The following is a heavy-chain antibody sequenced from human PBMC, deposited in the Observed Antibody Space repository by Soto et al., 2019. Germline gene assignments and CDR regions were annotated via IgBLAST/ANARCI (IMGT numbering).Heavy chain of an antibody. D-gene: IGHD3-10*01. CDR2: TSGSGDAT. J-gene: IGHJ4*02. CDR3: AKDLGYDGSGIEI. V-gene: IGHV3-23*01. Sequence: EVQLLESGGGSRQPGGSLRLSCAVSGFIFSNYGMSWVRQAPGKGLEWVSATSGSGDATYYADSVKGRFTISRDNPKNTLYVKMNSLRVEDTAVYYCAKDLGYDGSGIEIWGQGTLVTVSP. CDR1: GFIFSNYG.